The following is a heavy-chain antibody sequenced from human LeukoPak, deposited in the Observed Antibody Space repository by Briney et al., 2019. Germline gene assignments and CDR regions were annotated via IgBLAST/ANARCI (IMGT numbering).Heavy chain of an antibody. V-gene: IGHV3-48*02. Sequence: GGSLRLSCAASGFTFSSYSMNWVRQAPGKGLEWVSYISSSSSTIYYADSVKGRFTISRDNAKNSLYLQMNSLRDEDTAVYYCASTGSGWYEGIYYFDYWAQGTLVTVSS. CDR3: ASTGSGWYEGIYYFDY. CDR2: ISSSSSTI. CDR1: GFTFSSYS. D-gene: IGHD6-19*01. J-gene: IGHJ4*02.